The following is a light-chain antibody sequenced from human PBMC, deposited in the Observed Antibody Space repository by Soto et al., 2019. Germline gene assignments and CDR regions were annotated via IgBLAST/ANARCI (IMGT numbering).Light chain of an antibody. CDR2: LNNDGSH. V-gene: IGLV4-69*01. J-gene: IGLJ2*01. Sequence: QSVLTQSPSASASLGASVKLTCTLSSGHSSYAIAWHQKQPGKGPRYLMDLNNDGSHTKGDGIPDRFSGSSSGADRYLIISSLQSEDEADYYCASYTSSSTSVIFGRGTQLTVL. CDR1: SGHSSYA. CDR3: ASYTSSSTSVI.